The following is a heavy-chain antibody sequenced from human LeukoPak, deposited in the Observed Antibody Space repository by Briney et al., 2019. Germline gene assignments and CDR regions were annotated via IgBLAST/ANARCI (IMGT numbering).Heavy chain of an antibody. CDR2: ISSSGASK. CDR1: GFTFGSYA. CDR3: AKDPLGYYYDSSGLHDY. J-gene: IGHJ4*02. V-gene: IGHV3-23*01. Sequence: GGSLRLSCAASGFTFGSYAMGWVRRAPEKGLEWVSAISSSGASKYYADSVKGRFTISRDNSKNTLYLQMNSLRAEDTAVYYCAKDPLGYYYDSSGLHDYWGQGTLVTVTS. D-gene: IGHD3-22*01.